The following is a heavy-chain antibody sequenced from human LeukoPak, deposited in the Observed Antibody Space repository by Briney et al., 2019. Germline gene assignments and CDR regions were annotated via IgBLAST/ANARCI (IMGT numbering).Heavy chain of an antibody. CDR1: GDSVSSNSAA. V-gene: IGHV6-1*01. D-gene: IGHD3-10*01. CDR2: TYYRSKWYN. J-gene: IGHJ5*02. Sequence: SQTLSLTCAISGDSVSSNSAAWNWIRQSPSRGLEWLGRTYYRSKWYNDYAVSVKSRITINPDTSKNQSSLQLNSVTPEDTAVYYCASGHSTMVSSLFDPWGQGTLVTVSS. CDR3: ASGHSTMVSSLFDP.